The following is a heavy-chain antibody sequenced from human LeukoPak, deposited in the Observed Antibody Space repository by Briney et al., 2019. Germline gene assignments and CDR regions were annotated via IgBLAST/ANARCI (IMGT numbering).Heavy chain of an antibody. CDR2: IKSKTDGGTT. Sequence: KTGGSLRLSCAASGFTFSNAWMSWVRQAPGKGLEWVGRIKSKTDGGTTDYAAPVKGRFTISRDDLKNTLYLQMNSLKTEDTAVYYCTTDGYSGYDSLAPYWGQGTLVTVSS. J-gene: IGHJ4*02. V-gene: IGHV3-15*01. CDR1: GFTFSNAW. CDR3: TTDGYSGYDSLAPY. D-gene: IGHD5-12*01.